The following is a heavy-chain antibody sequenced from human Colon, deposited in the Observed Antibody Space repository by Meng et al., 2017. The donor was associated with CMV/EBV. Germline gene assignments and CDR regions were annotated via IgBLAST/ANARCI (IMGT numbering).Heavy chain of an antibody. J-gene: IGHJ6*02. CDR3: ARVLPFSPYYGVDV. CDR1: GGSISNYY. CDR2: IYYSGST. Sequence: GSLRLSCTVSGGSISNYYWSWIRQPPGKGLEWIGYIYYSGSTDYNPSLQSRVTISVDTSKNQFSLKLSSVTAADTAVYYCARVLPFSPYYGVDVWGQGTTVTVSS. D-gene: IGHD3-3*01. V-gene: IGHV4-59*01.